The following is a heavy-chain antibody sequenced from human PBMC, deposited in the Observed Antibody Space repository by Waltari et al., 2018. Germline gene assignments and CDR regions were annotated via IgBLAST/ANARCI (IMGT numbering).Heavy chain of an antibody. V-gene: IGHV1-2*02. CDR3: ARDRRESSGWYSELPVD. D-gene: IGHD6-19*01. CDR2: INPNSGGT. CDR1: GYTFTGYY. J-gene: IGHJ4*02. Sequence: QVQLVQSGAEVKKPGASVKVSCKASGYTFTGYYMHWVRQAPGQGLEWMGWINPNSGGTHYAQKFQGRVTMTRDTSISTAYMGLSRLRSDDTAVYYCARDRRESSGWYSELPVDWGQGTLVTVSS.